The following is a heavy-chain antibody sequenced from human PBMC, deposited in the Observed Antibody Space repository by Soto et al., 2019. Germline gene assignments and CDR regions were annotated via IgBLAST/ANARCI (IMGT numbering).Heavy chain of an antibody. J-gene: IGHJ6*02. CDR3: AREEVSRPNTYHGLDV. Sequence: EVQLVESGGGLVKPGGSLRLSCAASGFTFNTYTMNWVSQAPGKGLEWVSSISSRSIYIYYADSVTGRFTISRDDARNSLYLQMNSLRDEDTAVYYCAREEVSRPNTYHGLDVWGQGTTVTVSS. CDR1: GFTFNTYT. V-gene: IGHV3-21*01. CDR2: ISSRSIYI.